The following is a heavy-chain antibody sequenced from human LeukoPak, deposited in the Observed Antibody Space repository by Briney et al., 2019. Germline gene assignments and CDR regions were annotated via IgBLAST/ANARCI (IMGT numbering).Heavy chain of an antibody. CDR3: AKVVAAAGTRLDY. D-gene: IGHD6-13*01. CDR1: GFXXXXYA. V-gene: IGHV3-23*01. CDR2: ISGSGGST. J-gene: IGHJ4*02. Sequence: GFXXXXYAMSWVRQAPGKGLEWVSAISGSGGSTYYADSVKGRFTISRDNSKNTLYLQMNSLRAEDTAVYYCAKVVAAAGTRLDYWGQGTLVTVSS.